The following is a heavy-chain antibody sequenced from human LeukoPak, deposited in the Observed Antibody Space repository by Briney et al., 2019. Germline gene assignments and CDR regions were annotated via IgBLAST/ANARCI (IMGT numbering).Heavy chain of an antibody. D-gene: IGHD7-27*01. V-gene: IGHV4-59*08. J-gene: IGHJ4*02. CDR3: ARHRSELGPALDY. CDR1: GGSISSYY. CDR2: IYYSGST. Sequence: SETLSLTCTVSGGSISSYYWSWIRQPPGKGLEWIGYIYYSGSTNYNPSLKSRVTISVDTSKNQFSLKLSSMTAADTAVYYCARHRSELGPALDYWGQGTLVTVPS.